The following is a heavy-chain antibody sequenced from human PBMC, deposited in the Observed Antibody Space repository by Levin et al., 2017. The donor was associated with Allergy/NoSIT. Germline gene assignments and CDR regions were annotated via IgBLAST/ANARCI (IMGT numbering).Heavy chain of an antibody. V-gene: IGHV3-30-3*01. J-gene: IGHJ4*02. CDR2: ISYDGSNK. CDR3: ARDRDGYSGYDRNFDY. D-gene: IGHD5-12*01. Sequence: GESLKISCAASGFTFSSYAMHWVRQAPGKGLEWVAVISYDGSNKYYADSVKGRFTISRDNSKNTLYLQMNSLRAEDTAVYYCARDRDGYSGYDRNFDYWGQGTLVTVSS. CDR1: GFTFSSYA.